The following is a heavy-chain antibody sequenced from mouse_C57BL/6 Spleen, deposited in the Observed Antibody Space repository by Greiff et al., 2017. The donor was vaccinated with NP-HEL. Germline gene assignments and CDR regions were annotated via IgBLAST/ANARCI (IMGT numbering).Heavy chain of an antibody. V-gene: IGHV1-7*01. J-gene: IGHJ2*01. CDR1: GYTFTSYW. D-gene: IGHD2-1*01. CDR3: ARRRNYLFYFGC. Sequence: QVQLKQSGAELAKPGASVKLSCKASGYTFTSYWMHWVKQRPGQGLEWIGYINPSSGYTKYNQKFKDKATVTADKSSSTAYMQLSSLTSEDSAVYYCARRRNYLFYFGCWGTGTTLSASS. CDR2: INPSSGYT.